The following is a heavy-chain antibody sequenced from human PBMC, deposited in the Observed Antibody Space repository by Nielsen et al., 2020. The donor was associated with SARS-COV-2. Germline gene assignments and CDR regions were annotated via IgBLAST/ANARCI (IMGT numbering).Heavy chain of an antibody. Sequence: GGSLRLSCAASGFTFSSYSMNWVRQAPGKGLEWVSSISSSSSYTNYADSVKGRFTISRDNAKNSLYLQMNSLRAEDTALYYCAKDFSSRGGWYYYYGMDVWGQGTTVTVSS. CDR1: GFTFSSYS. J-gene: IGHJ6*02. V-gene: IGHV3-21*04. CDR3: AKDFSSRGGWYYYYGMDV. CDR2: ISSSSSYT. D-gene: IGHD3-3*01.